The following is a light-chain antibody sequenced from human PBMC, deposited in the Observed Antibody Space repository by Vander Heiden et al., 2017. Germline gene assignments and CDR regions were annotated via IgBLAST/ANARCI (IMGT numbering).Light chain of an antibody. CDR3: QQNYSYPIT. CDR1: QGISSY. CDR2: AAS. V-gene: IGKV1-8*01. J-gene: IGKJ5*01. Sequence: AIRMTQSPSSFSASTGDRVTITCRASQGISSYLAWYQQKPGKAPKLLIYAASTLQSGVPSRFSGSGSGTDFTLTISCLQSEDFATYYCQQNYSYPITFGQGTRLXIK.